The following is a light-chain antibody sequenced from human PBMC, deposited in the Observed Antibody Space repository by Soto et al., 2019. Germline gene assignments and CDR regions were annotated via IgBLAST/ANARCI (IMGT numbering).Light chain of an antibody. J-gene: IGKJ1*01. CDR2: DAS. CDR1: QSVSTS. CDR3: QVRDVWPS. Sequence: IVLTQSPVTLALSPGERAVLSCRASQSVSTSLAWYQHKPGQAPRLFIYDASKRAPGIPARFSGSGSGTDFTLTICSLEPEDLAVYYCQVRDVWPSFGQGTKVDIK. V-gene: IGKV3-11*01.